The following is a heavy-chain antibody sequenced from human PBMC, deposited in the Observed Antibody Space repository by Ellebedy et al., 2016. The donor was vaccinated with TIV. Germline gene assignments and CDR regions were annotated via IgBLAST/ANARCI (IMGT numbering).Heavy chain of an antibody. J-gene: IGHJ4*02. V-gene: IGHV3-30*02. CDR3: ARDPGYCSSASCYSQVVY. Sequence: GESLKISCAASGFTFINYGFHWVRQAPGKGLEWVAFIRYDGNNKSYADSVKGRFTISRDTSKNSLYLQLNSLRAEDTAVYYCARDPGYCSSASCYSQVVYWGQGTLVTVSS. CDR2: IRYDGNNK. D-gene: IGHD2-2*01. CDR1: GFTFINYG.